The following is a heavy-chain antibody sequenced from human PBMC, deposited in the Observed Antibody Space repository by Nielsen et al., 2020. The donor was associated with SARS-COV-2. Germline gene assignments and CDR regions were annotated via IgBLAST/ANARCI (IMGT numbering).Heavy chain of an antibody. D-gene: IGHD3-10*01. J-gene: IGHJ6*02. CDR3: SIWFGELSLYYYYGMDV. V-gene: IGHV1-2*02. CDR1: GYTFTGYY. CDR2: INPNSGGT. Sequence: ASVQVSCKASGYTFTGYYMHWVRQAPGQGLEWMGWINPNSGGTNYAQKFQGRVTMTRDTSISPAYMELSRLRSDETAVYYCSIWFGELSLYYYYGMDVWGQGTTVTVSS.